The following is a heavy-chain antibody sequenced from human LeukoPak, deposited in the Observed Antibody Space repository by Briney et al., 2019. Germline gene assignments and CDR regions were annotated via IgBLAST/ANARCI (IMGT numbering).Heavy chain of an antibody. V-gene: IGHV1-69*06. J-gene: IGHJ6*04. Sequence: GPSVKVSCKASGGTFSSYAISWVRQAPGQGLEWMGGIIPISGTANYAQKFQGRVTITADKSTSTAYMELSSLRSEDTAVYYCARDIEGSGGYCSGGSCFYGMDVWGKGTTVTVSS. D-gene: IGHD2-15*01. CDR1: GGTFSSYA. CDR3: ARDIEGSGGYCSGGSCFYGMDV. CDR2: IIPISGTA.